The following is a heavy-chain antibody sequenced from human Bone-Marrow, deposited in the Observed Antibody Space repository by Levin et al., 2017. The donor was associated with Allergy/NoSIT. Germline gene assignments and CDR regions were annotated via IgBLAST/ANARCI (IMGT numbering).Heavy chain of an antibody. CDR3: MTHQSDDYDSGSYGSWGVVTGERHHKGRDYVMDV. CDR1: GFSFSNAW. J-gene: IGHJ6*02. V-gene: IGHV3-15*01. Sequence: GGSLRLSCAASGFSFSNAWMSWVRQAPGKGLEWVGRIKTKNDGAATDYAAPVRGRFTISRDDSKVTVYLQMNSLKTEDTAVYYCMTHQSDDYDSGSYGSWGVVTGERHHKGRDYVMDVWGQGTTVTVSS. CDR2: IKTKNDGAAT. D-gene: IGHD3-10*01.